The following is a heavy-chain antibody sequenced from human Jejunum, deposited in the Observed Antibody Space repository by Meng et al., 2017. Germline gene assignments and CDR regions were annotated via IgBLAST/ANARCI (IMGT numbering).Heavy chain of an antibody. CDR3: ARDHMGSLDY. J-gene: IGHJ4*02. CDR1: GGSVSRAGYQ. Sequence: SETLFLTCTVSGGSVSRAGYQWGWIRQPPGKGLEWIGYASTNYNPSLKSRVTISLDTSRNQFSLSLSSVTAADTAVYYCARDHMGSLDYWGQGILVTVSS. V-gene: IGHV4-61*08. CDR2: AST. D-gene: IGHD1-26*01.